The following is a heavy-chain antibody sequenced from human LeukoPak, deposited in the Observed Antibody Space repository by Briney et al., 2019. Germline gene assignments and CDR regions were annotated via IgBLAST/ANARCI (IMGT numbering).Heavy chain of an antibody. J-gene: IGHJ6*02. CDR1: GGSISSGGYY. CDR3: ARDSRYCSSTSCENYCYYGMDV. CDR2: IYYSGST. D-gene: IGHD2-2*01. V-gene: IGHV4-31*03. Sequence: PSETLSLTCTVSGGSISSGGYYWSWIRQHPGKGLEWIGYIYYSGSTYYNPSLKSRVTISVDTSKNQFSLKLSSVTAADTAVYYCARDSRYCSSTSCENYCYYGMDVWGQGTTVTVSS.